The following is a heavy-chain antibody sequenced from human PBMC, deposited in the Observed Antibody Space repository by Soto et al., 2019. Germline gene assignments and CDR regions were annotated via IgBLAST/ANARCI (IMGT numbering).Heavy chain of an antibody. V-gene: IGHV1-69*08. CDR1: GGTFHPYT. J-gene: IGHJ4*02. CDR2: ILPIMGSV. Sequence: PVKVSCKASGGTFHPYTFSWVRQAPGQGLEWMGSILPIMGSVNYAHDFRGRLSITADPSTTTAYMELTSLTSHDTAMYYCARIPRYSYATSDPLDNWGQGTLVTVSS. CDR3: ARIPRYSYATSDPLDN. D-gene: IGHD2-15*01.